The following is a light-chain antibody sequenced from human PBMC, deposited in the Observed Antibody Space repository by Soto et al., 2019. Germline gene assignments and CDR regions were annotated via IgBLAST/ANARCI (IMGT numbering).Light chain of an antibody. V-gene: IGKV3-15*01. J-gene: IGKJ5*01. CDR2: GAS. CDR3: QQYNNWPPIP. Sequence: EVVMTQSPDTLSVSPGETVTLSCRASQSVRSKLAWYQQKPGQAPRLFIYGASTRATGIPARFSGSGSGTEFTLTISSLQSEDFAIYYCQQYNNWPPIPFGQGTRLEIK. CDR1: QSVRSK.